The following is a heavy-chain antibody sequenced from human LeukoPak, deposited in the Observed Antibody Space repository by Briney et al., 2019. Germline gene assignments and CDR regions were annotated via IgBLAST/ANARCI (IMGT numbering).Heavy chain of an antibody. CDR1: GGSISSYY. J-gene: IGHJ4*02. V-gene: IGHV4-59*08. CDR3: ARGLDYGDFYFDY. CDR2: IYYSGST. Sequence: SETLSLTCTVSGGSISSYYWSWIRQPPGKGLEWIGYIYYSGSTNYNPSLKSRVTISVDTSKNQFSLKLSSVTAADTAVYYCARGLDYGDFYFDYWGQGTLVTVSS. D-gene: IGHD4-17*01.